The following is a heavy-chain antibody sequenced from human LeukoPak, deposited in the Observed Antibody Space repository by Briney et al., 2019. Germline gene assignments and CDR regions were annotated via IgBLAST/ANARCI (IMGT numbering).Heavy chain of an antibody. Sequence: ASVKVSCKASGYTFTSYGISWVRQAPGQGLEWMGWISAYNGNTNYAQKLQGRVTMTPDTSTSTAYMELRSLRSDDTAVYYCARETRDGRGGDIVVVPAGKGWFDPWGQGTLVTVSS. J-gene: IGHJ5*02. CDR3: ARETRDGRGGDIVVVPAGKGWFDP. CDR1: GYTFTSYG. V-gene: IGHV1-18*01. CDR2: ISAYNGNT. D-gene: IGHD2-2*01.